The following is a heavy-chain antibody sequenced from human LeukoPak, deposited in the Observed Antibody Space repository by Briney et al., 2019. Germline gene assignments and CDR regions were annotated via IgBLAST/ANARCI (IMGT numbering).Heavy chain of an antibody. J-gene: IGHJ5*02. Sequence: GASVKVSCKASGYTFTSYYMHWVRQAPGQGREWMGWISAYNGNTNYAQKLQGRVTMTTDTSTSTAYMELRSLRSDDTAVYYCARDLRGWRYDILSRDWFDPWGQGTLVTVSS. CDR3: ARDLRGWRYDILSRDWFDP. D-gene: IGHD3-9*01. V-gene: IGHV1-18*04. CDR1: GYTFTSYY. CDR2: ISAYNGNT.